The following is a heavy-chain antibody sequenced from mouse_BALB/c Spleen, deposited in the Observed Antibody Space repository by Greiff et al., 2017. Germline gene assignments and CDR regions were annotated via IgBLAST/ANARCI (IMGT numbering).Heavy chain of an antibody. J-gene: IGHJ3*01. Sequence: EVQVVESGGGLVKPGGSLKLSCAASGFAFSSYDMSWVRQTPEKRLEWVAYISSGGGSTYYPDTVKGRFTISRDNAKNTLYLQMSSLKSEDTAMYYCARQGTGKDGFAYWGQGTLVTVSA. V-gene: IGHV5-12-1*01. CDR2: ISSGGGST. CDR1: GFAFSSYD. D-gene: IGHD4-1*01. CDR3: ARQGTGKDGFAY.